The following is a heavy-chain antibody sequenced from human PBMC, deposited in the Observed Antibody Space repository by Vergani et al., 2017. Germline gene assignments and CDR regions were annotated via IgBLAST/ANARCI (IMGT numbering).Heavy chain of an antibody. Sequence: QVQLVQSGAEVKKPGASVKVSCKASGYTFTSYAMHWVRQAPGQRLEWMGWINAGNGNTKYSQKFQGRVTITRDTSASTAYMELSSLRSEDTAVYYCARIYYDFWSGPNWFDPWGQGTLVTVSS. CDR1: GYTFTSYA. CDR3: ARIYYDFWSGPNWFDP. J-gene: IGHJ5*02. CDR2: INAGNGNT. V-gene: IGHV1-3*01. D-gene: IGHD3-3*01.